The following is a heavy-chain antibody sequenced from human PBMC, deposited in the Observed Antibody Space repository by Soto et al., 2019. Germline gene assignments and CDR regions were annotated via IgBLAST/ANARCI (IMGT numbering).Heavy chain of an antibody. CDR2: VSSDGYTK. J-gene: IGHJ4*02. CDR1: GFTFSNYG. V-gene: IGHV3-30*18. CDR3: AKEPTIAAVNFDY. Sequence: QVQLVESGGGVVQPGWSLTLSCSASGFTFSNYGIHWVRQAPGKGLEWVAVVSSDGYTKYYADSLKGRFTISRDNSRNTLYLQMNSLSEQDTGTHYCAKEPTIAAVNFDYWGRGTLVIVSS. D-gene: IGHD6-13*01.